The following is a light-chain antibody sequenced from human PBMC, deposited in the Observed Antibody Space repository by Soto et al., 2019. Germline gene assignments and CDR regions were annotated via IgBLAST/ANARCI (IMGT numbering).Light chain of an antibody. V-gene: IGLV2-14*01. CDR2: DVN. CDR1: SSDVGGYDF. J-gene: IGLJ1*01. CDR3: ASYTATHTRV. Sequence: QSALTQPASVSGSPGQSITISCTGSSSDVGGYDFVSWYQHHPGKAPKLIIYDVNNRPSGLSDRFSGSKSGNTAFLTISGLQTEDEADYYCASYTATHTRVFGTGTKVTVL.